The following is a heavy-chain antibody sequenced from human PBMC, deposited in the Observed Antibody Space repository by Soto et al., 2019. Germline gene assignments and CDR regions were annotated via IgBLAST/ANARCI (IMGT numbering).Heavy chain of an antibody. J-gene: IGHJ6*02. CDR3: ARDIRDLLGYCSGGSCLYYYYGMDV. D-gene: IGHD2-15*01. CDR2: IIPIFGTA. Sequence: GASVKVSCKASGGTFSSYAISWVRQAPGQGLEWMGGIIPIFGTANYAQKFQGRVTITADESTSTAYMELSSLRSEDTAVYYCARDIRDLLGYCSGGSCLYYYYGMDVWGQGTTVTVSS. V-gene: IGHV1-69*13. CDR1: GGTFSSYA.